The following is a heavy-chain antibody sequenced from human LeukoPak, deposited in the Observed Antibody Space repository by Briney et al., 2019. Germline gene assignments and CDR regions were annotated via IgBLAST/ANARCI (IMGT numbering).Heavy chain of an antibody. Sequence: PSQTLSLTCTVSGGSISSGDYYWSWIRQPPGRGLEWIGYIYYSGSTYYNPSLKSRVTISVDTSKNQFSLKLSSVTAADTAVYYCARVRLSLGHSPDLGGNWFDPWGQGTLVTVSS. CDR3: ARVRLSLGHSPDLGGNWFDP. V-gene: IGHV4-30-4*08. CDR1: GGSISSGDYY. CDR2: IYYSGST. J-gene: IGHJ5*02. D-gene: IGHD3-16*01.